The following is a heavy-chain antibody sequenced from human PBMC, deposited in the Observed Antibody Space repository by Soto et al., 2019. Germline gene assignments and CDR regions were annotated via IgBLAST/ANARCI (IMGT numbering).Heavy chain of an antibody. Sequence: GSLRLSCAASGFTFSSYAMSWVRQAPGKGLEWVSAISGSGGSTYYADSVKGQFTISRDNSKNTLYLQMNSLRAEDTALYYCAKDQEQWPVRIFDYWGQGTLVTVSS. CDR2: ISGSGGST. D-gene: IGHD6-19*01. CDR3: AKDQEQWPVRIFDY. V-gene: IGHV3-23*01. J-gene: IGHJ4*02. CDR1: GFTFSSYA.